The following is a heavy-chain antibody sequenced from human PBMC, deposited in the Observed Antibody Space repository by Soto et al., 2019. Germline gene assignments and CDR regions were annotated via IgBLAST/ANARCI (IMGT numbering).Heavy chain of an antibody. V-gene: IGHV4-34*01. CDR1: GGSFSGYY. J-gene: IGHJ4*02. CDR2: INHSGST. D-gene: IGHD6-6*01. Sequence: SETLSLTCAVYGGSFSGYYWSWIRQPPGKGLEWIGEINHSGSTNYNPSLKSRVTISVDTSKNQFSLKLSSVTAADTAVYYCASRRGSSIAARATDYWGQGTLVTVSS. CDR3: ASRRGSSIAARATDY.